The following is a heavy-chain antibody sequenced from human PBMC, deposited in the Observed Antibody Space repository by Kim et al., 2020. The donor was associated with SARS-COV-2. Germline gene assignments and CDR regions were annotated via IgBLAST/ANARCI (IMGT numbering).Heavy chain of an antibody. D-gene: IGHD2-21*01. J-gene: IGHJ4*02. CDR3: AREPPRADCGANCYLDY. V-gene: IGHV4-4*07. CDR2: IYASGST. CDR1: GGSISTNY. Sequence: SETLSLTCTVSGGSISTNYWGWIRQSAGKGLEWIGRIYASGSTDYNAPLKSRVAMSVDTSKNQFSLELSSVTAADTAVYFCAREPPRADCGANCYLDYWGQGILVTVSA.